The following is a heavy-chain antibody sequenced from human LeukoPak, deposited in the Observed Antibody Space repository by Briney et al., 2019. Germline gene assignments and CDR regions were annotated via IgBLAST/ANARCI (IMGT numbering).Heavy chain of an antibody. Sequence: SETLSLTCTVSGGSISSYYWSWIRQPPGKGLEWIGYIYYSGSTNYKPSLKSLVTISVDTSKDQFSLKLSSVTAADTAIYYCARVAAKTVDYWGQGTLVTVSS. CDR3: ARVAAKTVDY. CDR2: IYYSGST. J-gene: IGHJ4*02. V-gene: IGHV4-59*12. CDR1: GGSISSYY. D-gene: IGHD2-15*01.